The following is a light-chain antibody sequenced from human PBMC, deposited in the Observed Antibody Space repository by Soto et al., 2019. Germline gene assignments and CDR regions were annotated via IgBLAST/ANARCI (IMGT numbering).Light chain of an antibody. CDR2: DVS. V-gene: IGLV2-14*01. CDR1: SRDVGGYNY. CDR3: SSYTSSSTLVV. J-gene: IGLJ2*01. Sequence: QSALTQPASVSGSPGQWCTISCTGTSRDVGGYNYVSWYQQHPGKAPKLMIYDVSNRPSGVSNRFSGSKSGNTASLTISGLQAEDEADYYCSSYTSSSTLVVFGGGTKVTVL.